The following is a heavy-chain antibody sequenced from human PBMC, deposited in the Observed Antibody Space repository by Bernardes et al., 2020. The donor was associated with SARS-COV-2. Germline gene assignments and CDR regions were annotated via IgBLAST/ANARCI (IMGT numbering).Heavy chain of an antibody. Sequence: GGSLRLSCADSGITFDDYGMSWVRQPPGKGLEWVGRIKSKTDGGTTDYAAPVKGRFTISRDDSKNTLYLQMNSLKTEDTAVYYCTNIRGRYSSSSGGFYYYGMDFWGQGTTVTVSS. CDR2: IKSKTDGGTT. J-gene: IGHJ6*02. V-gene: IGHV3-15*01. CDR3: TNIRGRYSSSSGGFYYYGMDF. D-gene: IGHD6-6*01. CDR1: GITFDDYG.